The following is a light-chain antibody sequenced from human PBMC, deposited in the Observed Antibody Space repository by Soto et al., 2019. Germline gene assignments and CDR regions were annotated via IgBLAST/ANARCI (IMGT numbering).Light chain of an antibody. CDR1: QSISRY. V-gene: IGKV1-39*01. CDR3: QQSYSFPLT. Sequence: DIQMTQSPSSLSASVGDRVTISCRASQSISRYTHWYQQKAGQAPKLLIYAASSLQSGVPSRFSGGGSGTEFTLTISSLQPEDFAIYYCQQSYSFPLTFGGGTRVEI. J-gene: IGKJ4*01. CDR2: AAS.